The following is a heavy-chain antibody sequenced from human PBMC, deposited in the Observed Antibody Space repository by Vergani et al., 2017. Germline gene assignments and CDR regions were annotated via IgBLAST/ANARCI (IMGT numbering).Heavy chain of an antibody. Sequence: VQVVQSGAEVKKSGASVKVSCKTSGYTFSNYYMHWVRQAPGQGLEWMGIINPSGGHTNYAQKFQGRVTMTRYTSTSTVYMELSSLRSEDTAIYYCARGEYGILTGYRYWVQGTLVTVSA. V-gene: IGHV1-46*03. J-gene: IGHJ4*02. D-gene: IGHD3-9*01. CDR2: INPSGGHT. CDR1: GYTFSNYY. CDR3: ARGEYGILTGYRY.